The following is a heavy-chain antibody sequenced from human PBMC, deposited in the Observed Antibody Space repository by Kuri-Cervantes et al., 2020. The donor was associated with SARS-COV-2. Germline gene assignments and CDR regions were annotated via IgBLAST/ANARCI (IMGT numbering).Heavy chain of an antibody. CDR2: IYYSGST. CDR3: ARALLIYGGDFDY. Sequence: ESLKISCTVSGGSISSYYWSWIRQPPGKGLEWIGHIYYSGSTNYNPSLKSRVTISVGTSKNQFSLKLSSVTAADTAVYYCARALLIYGGDFDYWGQGTLVTVSS. D-gene: IGHD4-23*01. V-gene: IGHV4-59*12. J-gene: IGHJ4*02. CDR1: GGSISSYY.